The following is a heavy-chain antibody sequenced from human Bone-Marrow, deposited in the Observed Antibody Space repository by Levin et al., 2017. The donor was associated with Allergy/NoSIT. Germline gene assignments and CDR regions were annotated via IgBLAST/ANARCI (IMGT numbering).Heavy chain of an antibody. V-gene: IGHV4-59*01. CDR1: GGSISTYY. CDR2: INYSGSS. CDR3: ARVKTDTAMISGVDF. J-gene: IGHJ4*02. D-gene: IGHD5-18*01. Sequence: SQTLSLTCTVSGGSISTYYWTWIRQSPGKALEWIAYINYSGSSNDNPSLRSRVTISIDTSKNQFSLNLSSVTAAETAVYYCARVKTDTAMISGVDFWGQGTLVSVSS.